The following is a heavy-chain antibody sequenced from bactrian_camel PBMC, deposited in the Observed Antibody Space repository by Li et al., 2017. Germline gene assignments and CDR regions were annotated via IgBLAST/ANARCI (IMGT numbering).Heavy chain of an antibody. Sequence: HVQLVESGGGSVKAGESLRLSCDTSSFSDTRYCLGWFRQAPGKERERVAIIDSNGVTKVAGSVKGRFTLSKDNAKNSLYLRMDNLKPEDTALYTRAAEDQAPGIWDGYVIITPGARGPRSPSP. CDR2: IDSNGVT. V-gene: IGHV3S55*01. J-gene: IGHJ4*01. CDR3: AAEDQAPGIWDGYVIITP. D-gene: IGHD3*01. CDR1: SFSDTRYC.